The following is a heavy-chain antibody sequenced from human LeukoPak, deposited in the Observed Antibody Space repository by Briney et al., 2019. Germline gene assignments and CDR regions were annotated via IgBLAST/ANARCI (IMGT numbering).Heavy chain of an antibody. V-gene: IGHV4-61*02. J-gene: IGHJ5*02. D-gene: IGHD2-15*01. CDR1: GGSISSGNYY. CDR3: ARADQEGYCSGGSCYANMDNWFDP. CDR2: IFTSVST. Sequence: PSETLSLTCTVSGGSISSGNYYWSWIRQPAGKGLEYIGRIFTSVSTNYNPSLKSRVTISVDTSKNQFSLKLSSVTAADTAVYYCARADQEGYCSGGSCYANMDNWFDPWGQGTLVTVSS.